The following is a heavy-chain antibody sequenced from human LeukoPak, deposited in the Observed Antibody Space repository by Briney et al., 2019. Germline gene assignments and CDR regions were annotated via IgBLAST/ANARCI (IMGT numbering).Heavy chain of an antibody. CDR1: GFTFSNYP. D-gene: IGHD4-17*01. Sequence: GGSLRLSCAAFGFTFSNYPMNWVRQAPGKGLEWVSNVRPGDSARSYADSVRGRFTISRDDAKNSLYLQMNGLRDEDTAVYYCATDSHYAFDFWGLGTLVTVSS. J-gene: IGHJ4*02. CDR3: ATDSHYAFDF. V-gene: IGHV3-48*02. CDR2: VRPGDSAR.